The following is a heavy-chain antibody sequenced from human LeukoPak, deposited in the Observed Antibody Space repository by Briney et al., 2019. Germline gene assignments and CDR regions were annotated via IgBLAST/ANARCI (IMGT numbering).Heavy chain of an antibody. V-gene: IGHV3-13*01. Sequence: GGSLRLSCVASGFTFSAYEVHWVRQGPGKGLEWVSAIAPSDRTYYLESVKGRFTISRENAKNSVFLQMNSLRAGDTAVYYCVRNLGTGTTYTNRFDSWGQGALVTVSS. CDR1: GFTFSAYE. J-gene: IGHJ5*01. CDR3: VRNLGTGTTYTNRFDS. D-gene: IGHD1-7*01. CDR2: IAPSDRT.